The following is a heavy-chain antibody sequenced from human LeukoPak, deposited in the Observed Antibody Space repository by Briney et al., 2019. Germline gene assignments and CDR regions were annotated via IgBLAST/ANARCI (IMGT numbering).Heavy chain of an antibody. J-gene: IGHJ4*02. CDR3: ARDLSAAFDF. Sequence: PGGSLRLSCAASGFTFTSCAMHWVRQAPGKGLEWVAVISNDGNYEYYAASVKGRFTISRDNSKNTLWLQMNSLRPEDTAVYYCARDLSAAFDFWGQGVLVTVSS. V-gene: IGHV3-30*04. CDR1: GFTFTSCA. D-gene: IGHD6-19*01. CDR2: ISNDGNYE.